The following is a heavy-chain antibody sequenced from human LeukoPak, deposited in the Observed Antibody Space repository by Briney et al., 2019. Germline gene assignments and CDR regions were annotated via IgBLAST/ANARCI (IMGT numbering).Heavy chain of an antibody. CDR2: SSGSNTI. V-gene: IGHV3-48*02. CDR1: GLTLSGYS. Sequence: GGSLRLSCAASGLTLSGYSVNWVRQAPGKGLEWISYSSGSNTIYYADSVKGRFTISRDNAKNSLFLQMNSLRDEDAAVYYCVRTGGYSYGPFEYWGQGTLVTVSS. D-gene: IGHD5-18*01. J-gene: IGHJ4*02. CDR3: VRTGGYSYGPFEY.